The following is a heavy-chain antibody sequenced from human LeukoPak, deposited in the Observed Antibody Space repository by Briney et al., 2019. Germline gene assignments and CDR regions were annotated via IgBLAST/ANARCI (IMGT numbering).Heavy chain of an antibody. CDR1: GFTFSTYA. J-gene: IGHJ4*02. V-gene: IGHV3-43*02. D-gene: IGHD6-19*01. Sequence: GGSLRLSCAASGFTFSTYAMSWLRQAPGKGLEWVSTISGDGGSTYYADSVKGRFTISRDNSKNSLYLQMNSLRTEDTALYYCAKDGDGIAVAGKADYWGQGTLVTVSS. CDR2: ISGDGGST. CDR3: AKDGDGIAVAGKADY.